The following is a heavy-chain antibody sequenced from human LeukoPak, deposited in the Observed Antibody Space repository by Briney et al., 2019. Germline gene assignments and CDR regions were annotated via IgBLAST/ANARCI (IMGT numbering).Heavy chain of an antibody. CDR2: IYPSDLDI. D-gene: IGHD5-24*01. CDR1: GYFFNSYW. J-gene: IGHJ4*02. CDR3: ARGDPTGGNYHTLDY. V-gene: IGHV5-51*01. Sequence: GESLKISCEGSGYFFNSYWIAWVRQMPGKGLEWMGIIYPSDLDIRYSPSFQGQVTMSVDKSNSIAYLQWNSLKTSDTGMYFCARGDPTGGNYHTLDYWGQGTLVTVPS.